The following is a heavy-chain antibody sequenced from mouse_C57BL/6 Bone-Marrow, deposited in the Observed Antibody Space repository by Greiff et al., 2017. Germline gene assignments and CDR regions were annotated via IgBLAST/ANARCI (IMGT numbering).Heavy chain of an antibody. CDR2: ISNGGGST. CDR1: GFTFSDYY. Sequence: EVKVVESGGGLVQPGGSLKLSCAASGFTFSDYYMYWVRQTPEKRLEWVAYISNGGGSTYYPDTVKGRITISRDNAKNTLYLQKSRLKSEDTAMYDCARQTGAGAMDYWGQGTSVTVSS. D-gene: IGHD6-1*01. J-gene: IGHJ4*01. CDR3: ARQTGAGAMDY. V-gene: IGHV5-12*01.